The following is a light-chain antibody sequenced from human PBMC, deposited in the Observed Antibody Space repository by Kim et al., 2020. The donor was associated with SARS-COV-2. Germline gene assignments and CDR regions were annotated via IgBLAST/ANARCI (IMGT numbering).Light chain of an antibody. CDR3: NSRDSSGNHLV. J-gene: IGLJ3*02. V-gene: IGLV3-19*01. Sequence: LGQTVRITCQGDSLRSYYASWYQQKPGQAPVLVIYGKNNRPSGIPDRFSGASSGNTASLTITGAQAEDEADYYCNSRDSSGNHLVFGGGTKLTVL. CDR1: SLRSYY. CDR2: GKN.